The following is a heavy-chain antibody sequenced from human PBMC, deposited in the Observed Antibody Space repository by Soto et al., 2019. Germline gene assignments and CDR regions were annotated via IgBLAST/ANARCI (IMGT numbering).Heavy chain of an antibody. Sequence: QVQLVQSGAEVKKPGASVKVSCKASGYTFTSYDINWVRQATGQGLEWMGWMNPNSGNTGYAQKFQGRVTTTRNTSISTAYMELSSLRAEATAVYYCARRVDSSGYYRDYWGQGTLVTVSS. J-gene: IGHJ4*02. CDR1: GYTFTSYD. V-gene: IGHV1-8*01. D-gene: IGHD3-22*01. CDR3: ARRVDSSGYYRDY. CDR2: MNPNSGNT.